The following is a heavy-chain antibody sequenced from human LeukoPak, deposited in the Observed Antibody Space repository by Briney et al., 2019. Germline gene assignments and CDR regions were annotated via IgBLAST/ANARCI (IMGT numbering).Heavy chain of an antibody. CDR3: ARVCSSTSCSGGMDV. CDR1: GYTFTSYY. J-gene: IGHJ6*02. CDR2: INPSGGST. Sequence: GASVKVSCKASGYTFTSYYMHWVRQAPGQGLEWMGIINPSGGSTSYAQKFQGRVTMTRDTSTSTVYMELSSLRSEDTAVYYCARVCSSTSCSGGMDVWGQGTTVTVSS. V-gene: IGHV1-46*01. D-gene: IGHD2-2*01.